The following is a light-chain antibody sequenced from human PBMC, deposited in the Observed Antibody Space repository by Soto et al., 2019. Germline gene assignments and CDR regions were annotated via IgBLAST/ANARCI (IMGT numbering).Light chain of an antibody. CDR1: QSISRY. J-gene: IGKJ1*01. V-gene: IGKV1-5*03. CDR2: EAS. Sequence: DIQMTQSPSTLSTSVGDRVTITCRASQSISRYLAWYQQKPGKAPKFLIYEASSLERGVPSRFSGSGSGTEFTITISSLQSDDVVSYHCIKYNAYYCTVGKGTKVDMK. CDR3: IKYNAYYCT.